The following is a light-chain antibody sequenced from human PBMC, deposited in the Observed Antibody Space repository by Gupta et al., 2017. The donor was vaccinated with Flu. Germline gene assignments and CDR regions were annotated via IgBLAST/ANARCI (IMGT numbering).Light chain of an antibody. V-gene: IGKV1-39*01. CDR2: AAS. J-gene: IGKJ2*01. CDR1: QSIRHY. CDR3: QKSYSTPYT. Sequence: DIQMTQPPSSLSAFVGDRVNITCRASQSIRHYLNWYQQKPGTAPKLLIYAASTLKSGVPSRFSASGSETDFTLTISSLQPEDSAVYYCQKSYSTPYTFGQGTKLEMK.